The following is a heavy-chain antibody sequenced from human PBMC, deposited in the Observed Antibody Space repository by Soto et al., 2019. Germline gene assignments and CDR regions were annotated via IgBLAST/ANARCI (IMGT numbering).Heavy chain of an antibody. V-gene: IGHV3-74*01. CDR2: INSDGSTT. CDR1: GFTFSNYW. J-gene: IGHJ4*02. Sequence: GGSLRLSCAASGFTFSNYWMHWVRQAPGEGLVWVSRINSDGSTTTYADSVKGRFTISRDNSKNTLYLQMNSLRAEDTAVYYCAKSNGPLGYWGQGTLVTVSS. CDR3: AKSNGPLGY.